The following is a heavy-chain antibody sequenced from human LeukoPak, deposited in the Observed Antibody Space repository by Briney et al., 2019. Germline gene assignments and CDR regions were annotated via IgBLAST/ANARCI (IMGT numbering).Heavy chain of an antibody. CDR1: GYTFTSYA. V-gene: IGHV7-4-1*02. D-gene: IGHD5-24*01. CDR2: INTNTGNP. Sequence: ASVKVSCKASGYTFTSYAMNWVRQAPGQGLEWMGWINTNTGNPTYAQGFTGRFVFSLDTSVSTAYLQISSLKAEDTAVYYCARNKRWLQGWNDAFDIWGQGTMVTVSS. J-gene: IGHJ3*02. CDR3: ARNKRWLQGWNDAFDI.